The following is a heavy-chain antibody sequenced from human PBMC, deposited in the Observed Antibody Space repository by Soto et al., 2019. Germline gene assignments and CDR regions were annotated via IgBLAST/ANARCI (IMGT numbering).Heavy chain of an antibody. D-gene: IGHD6-6*01. CDR2: IVPMFGTP. CDR1: GGTFANFI. CDR3: ARNGTYSSSLSQYSGMDV. V-gene: IGHV1-69*01. Sequence: QVQLVQSGAEVKEPGSSVRVSCKASGGTFANFIMNWVRQTPGQGLEWMGGIVPMFGTPTYAEKFKGRVTISATGSTSTAYMELTSLRSEDTAGYYCARNGTYSSSLSQYSGMDVWGQGTTVTVS. J-gene: IGHJ6*02.